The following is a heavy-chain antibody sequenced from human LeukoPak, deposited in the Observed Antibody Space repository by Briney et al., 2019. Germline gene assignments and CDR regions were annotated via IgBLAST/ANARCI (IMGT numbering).Heavy chain of an antibody. D-gene: IGHD6-13*01. Sequence: ASVKVSCKASGYTFTGYYMHWVRQAPGQGLEWMGWINPNSGGTNYAQKFQGRVTMTRDTSISTAYMELSRLRSDDTAVYYCAREFIEAAAVRNWFDPWGQGTLVTVSS. CDR1: GYTFTGYY. CDR2: INPNSGGT. CDR3: AREFIEAAAVRNWFDP. J-gene: IGHJ5*02. V-gene: IGHV1-2*02.